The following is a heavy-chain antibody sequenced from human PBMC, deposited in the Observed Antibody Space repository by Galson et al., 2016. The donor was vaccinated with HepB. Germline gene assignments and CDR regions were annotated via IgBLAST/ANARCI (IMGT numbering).Heavy chain of an antibody. D-gene: IGHD6-19*01. CDR2: ISGRGGST. CDR1: GFTLSYYG. J-gene: IGHJ4*02. Sequence: SLRLSCAASGFTLSYYGMNWVRQAPGKGLEWVSGISGRGGSTYYADSVQGRFTISRDNSKDTLYLQMNSLGAEDTAVCYCAKEPPSSGWHYLDHWGEGTPVTVSS. CDR3: AKEPPSSGWHYLDH. V-gene: IGHV3-23*01.